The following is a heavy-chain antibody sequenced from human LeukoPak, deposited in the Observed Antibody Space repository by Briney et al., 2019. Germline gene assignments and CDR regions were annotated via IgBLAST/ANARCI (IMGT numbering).Heavy chain of an antibody. CDR1: GGSISTYY. CDR2: IYYSGST. V-gene: IGHV4-59*08. J-gene: IGHJ3*02. CDR3: ARTVGALYDAFNI. Sequence: SETLSLTCTVSGGSISTYYWSWIRQPPGKGLEWIGYIYYSGSTNYNPSLKSRVTISVDTSKNQFSLKLSSVTAADTAVYYCARTVGALYDAFNIWGQGTMITVSS. D-gene: IGHD1-26*01.